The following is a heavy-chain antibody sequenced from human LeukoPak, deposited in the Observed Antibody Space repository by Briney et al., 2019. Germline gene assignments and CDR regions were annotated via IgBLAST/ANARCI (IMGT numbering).Heavy chain of an antibody. CDR1: GYTLTELS. D-gene: IGHD2-8*01. Sequence: ASVKVSCKVSGYTLTELSMHWVRQAPGKGLEWMGGFDPEDGETIYAQKLQGRVTMTEDTSTDTAYMELSRLRSEDTAVYYCATGSLMVYARYYYYGMDVWGQGTTVSVS. CDR3: ATGSLMVYARYYYYGMDV. CDR2: FDPEDGET. V-gene: IGHV1-24*01. J-gene: IGHJ6*01.